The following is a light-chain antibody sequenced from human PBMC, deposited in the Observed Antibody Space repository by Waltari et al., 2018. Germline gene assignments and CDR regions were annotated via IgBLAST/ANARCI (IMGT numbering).Light chain of an antibody. CDR2: RNN. CDR1: SSNIRSNY. V-gene: IGLV1-47*01. Sequence: QSVLTQPPSASGTPGQRVTISCSGSSSNIRSNYVHWYQQLPGTAPKLLIYRNNQRPSGVPDRFSGSKSGTSASLAISGLQSEDEADYYCAAWDGTLSGLFGTGTKVTVL. CDR3: AAWDGTLSGL. J-gene: IGLJ1*01.